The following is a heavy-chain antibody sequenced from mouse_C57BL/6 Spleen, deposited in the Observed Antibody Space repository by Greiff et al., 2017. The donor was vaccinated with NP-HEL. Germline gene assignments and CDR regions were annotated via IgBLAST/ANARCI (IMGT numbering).Heavy chain of an antibody. CDR1: GYAFSSYW. V-gene: IGHV1-80*01. Sequence: VQLQQSGAELVKPGASVKISCKASGYAFSSYWMNWVKQRPGKGLEWIGQIYPGDGDTNYNGKFKGKATLTADKSSSTAYMQLRSLTSEDSAVYFGARDYGNSYAMDYWGQGTSVTVSS. CDR2: IYPGDGDT. J-gene: IGHJ4*01. CDR3: ARDYGNSYAMDY. D-gene: IGHD1-1*01.